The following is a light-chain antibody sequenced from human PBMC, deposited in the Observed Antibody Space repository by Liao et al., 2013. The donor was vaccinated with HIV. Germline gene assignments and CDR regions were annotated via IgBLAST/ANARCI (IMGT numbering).Light chain of an antibody. V-gene: IGLV3-21*01. CDR3: QVWDSRNRRDHHYV. CDR1: NIGTRS. Sequence: SYVLTQPPSVSVAPGKTATITCGGDNIGTRSVHWYQHKPGQAPILVMHYDTDRPSGIPERFSGSNSENTATLTISRVEAGDEADYYCQVWDSRNRRDHHYVFGTGTKVTVL. CDR2: YDT. J-gene: IGLJ1*01.